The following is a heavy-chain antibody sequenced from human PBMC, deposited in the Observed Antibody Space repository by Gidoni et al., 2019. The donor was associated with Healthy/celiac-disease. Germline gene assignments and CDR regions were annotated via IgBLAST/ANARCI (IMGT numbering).Heavy chain of an antibody. CDR2: ISDDGSNK. D-gene: IGHD4-17*01. V-gene: IGHV3-30-3*01. J-gene: IGHJ3*02. CDR3: ARDGPSDYYAFDI. CDR1: GFPFSSYA. Sequence: QVQLVESGGGVVQPGRSLRLSCAAPGFPFSSYAMHWVRQAPGKGLEWVAVISDDGSNKYYADSVKGRFTISRDNSKNTLYLQMNSLRAEDTAVYYCARDGPSDYYAFDIWGQGTMVTVSS.